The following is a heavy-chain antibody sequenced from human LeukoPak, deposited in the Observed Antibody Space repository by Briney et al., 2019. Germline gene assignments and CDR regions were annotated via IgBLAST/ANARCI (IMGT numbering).Heavy chain of an antibody. CDR2: IWYDGSNK. J-gene: IGHJ6*02. Sequence: GGSLRLSCAASGFTLSSYGMHWVRQAPGKGLEWVAVIWYDGSNKYYVDSVKGRFTISRDNSKNTLYLQMNSLRAEDTAVYYCARALYYYDSSGSEQYYYYYYGMDVWGQGTTVTVSS. V-gene: IGHV3-33*01. CDR1: GFTLSSYG. CDR3: ARALYYYDSSGSEQYYYYYYGMDV. D-gene: IGHD3-22*01.